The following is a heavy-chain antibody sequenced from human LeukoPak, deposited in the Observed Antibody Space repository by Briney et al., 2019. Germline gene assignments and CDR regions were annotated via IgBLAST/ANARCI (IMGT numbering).Heavy chain of an antibody. V-gene: IGHV6-1*01. D-gene: IGHD6-13*01. CDR2: TYYRSKWYN. CDR3: ARALPYSSSWFDAFDI. CDR1: GDSVSSNSAA. Sequence: SQTLSLTCAISGDSVSSNSAAWNWIRQSPSRGLEWLGRTYYRSKWYNDYAVSVKSRITINPDTSKNQFSLQLNSVTPEDTAVYYCARALPYSSSWFDAFDIWGQGTMVTVSS. J-gene: IGHJ3*02.